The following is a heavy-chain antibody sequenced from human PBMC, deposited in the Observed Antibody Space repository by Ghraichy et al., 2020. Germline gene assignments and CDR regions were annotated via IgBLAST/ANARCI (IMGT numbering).Heavy chain of an antibody. CDR1: GFTVSSNY. D-gene: IGHD6-19*01. CDR3: ARDPNFPWLVTY. V-gene: IGHV3-66*02. CDR2: IYSGGST. Sequence: WGSLRLSCAASGFTVSSNYMSWVRQAPGKGLEWVSVIYSGGSTYYADSVKGRFTISRDNSKNTLYLQMNSLRAEDTAVYYCARDPNFPWLVTYWGQGTLVTVSS. J-gene: IGHJ4*02.